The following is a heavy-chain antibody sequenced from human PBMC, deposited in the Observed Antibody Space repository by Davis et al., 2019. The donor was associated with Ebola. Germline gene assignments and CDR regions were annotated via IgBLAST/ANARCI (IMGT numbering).Heavy chain of an antibody. D-gene: IGHD4-17*01. J-gene: IGHJ6*02. CDR3: APSGRGDSAYYYYGMDV. CDR1: GFTFSSYG. Sequence: GESLKISCAASGFTFSSYGMHWVRQAPGKGLEWVAVISYDGSNKYYADSVKGRFTISRDNSKNTLYLQMNSLRAEDTAVYYCAPSGRGDSAYYYYGMDVWGQGITVTVSS. CDR2: ISYDGSNK. V-gene: IGHV3-30*03.